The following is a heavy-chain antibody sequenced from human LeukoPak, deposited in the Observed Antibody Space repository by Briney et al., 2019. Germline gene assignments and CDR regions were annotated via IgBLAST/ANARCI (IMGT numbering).Heavy chain of an antibody. V-gene: IGHV3-30-3*01. J-gene: IGHJ5*02. CDR3: ARENGYSSSSGNWFDP. CDR2: ISYDGSNK. Sequence: GGSLRLSCAASGFTFSSYATHRVRQAPGKGLEWVAVISYDGSNKYYADSVKGRFTISRDNSKNTLYLQMNSLRAEDTAVYYCARENGYSSSSGNWFDPWGQGTLVTVSS. D-gene: IGHD6-6*01. CDR1: GFTFSSYA.